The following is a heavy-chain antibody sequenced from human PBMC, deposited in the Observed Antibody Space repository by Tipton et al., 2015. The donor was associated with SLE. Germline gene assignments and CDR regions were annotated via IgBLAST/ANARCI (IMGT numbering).Heavy chain of an antibody. CDR2: IRADGSNK. Sequence: GSLRLSCAASGFTFSYSSLNWVRQAPGKGLEWVAFIRADGSNKDYADSVKGRFTISRDNSKNTLYLQMNRLRVEDTAVYYCAGGTGAYFDHWGQGTPVTVSS. V-gene: IGHV3-30*02. D-gene: IGHD3-16*01. CDR3: AGGTGAYFDH. J-gene: IGHJ4*02. CDR1: GFTFSYSS.